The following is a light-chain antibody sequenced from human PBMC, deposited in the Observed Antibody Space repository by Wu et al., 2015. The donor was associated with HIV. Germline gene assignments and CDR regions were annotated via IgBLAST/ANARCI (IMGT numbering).Light chain of an antibody. CDR3: QQSYSTPRT. J-gene: IGKJ2*01. V-gene: IGKV1-39*01. CDR1: QRISSW. CDR2: AAS. Sequence: DIQLAQSPSTLSASVGDRVIITCRASQRISSWLAWYQQKPGKAPKLLIYAASSLQSGVPSRFTGSGSGTDFTLTISSLQREDFATYYCQQSYSTPRTFGQGTKLEIK.